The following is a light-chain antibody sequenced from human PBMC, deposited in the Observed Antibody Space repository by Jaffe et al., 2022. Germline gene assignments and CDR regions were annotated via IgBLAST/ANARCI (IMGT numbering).Light chain of an antibody. CDR2: KAS. CDR3: QQYNYFWT. J-gene: IGKJ1*01. CDR1: QSISSW. V-gene: IGKV1-5*03. Sequence: DIQMTQSPSTLSASVGDRVTITCRASQSISSWLAWYQQKPGKAPNLLIYKASSLESGVPSRFSGSGSGTEFTLTISSLQPDDFATYYCQQYNYFWTFGQGTKVEIK.